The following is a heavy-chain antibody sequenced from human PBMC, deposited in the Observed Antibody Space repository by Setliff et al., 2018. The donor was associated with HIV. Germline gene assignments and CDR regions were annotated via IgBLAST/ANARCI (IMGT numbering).Heavy chain of an antibody. V-gene: IGHV1-69*06. D-gene: IGHD1-1*01. CDR1: GGTFSSYA. CDR3: ARNPQPTGTPDYYYYYYIDV. CDR2: IIPIFGTA. J-gene: IGHJ6*03. Sequence: SVKVSCKASGGTFSSYAISWVRQAPGQGLEWMGRIIPIFGTANYAQKFQGRVTITADKSTSTAYMELSSLRSEDTAVYYCARNPQPTGTPDYYYYYYIDVWGKGTTVTVSS.